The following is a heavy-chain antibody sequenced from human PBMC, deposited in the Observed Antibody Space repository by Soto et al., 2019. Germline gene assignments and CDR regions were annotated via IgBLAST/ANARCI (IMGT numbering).Heavy chain of an antibody. CDR1: GFSISSNY. J-gene: IGHJ6*02. D-gene: IGHD2-21*01. CDR3: ARKPPSAIQGWAFGMDV. Sequence: ELQLVETGGGLIQTGGSLRLSCAASGFSISSNYIAWVRQPPGKGLEWVSTTFSGGNTEYAASVKGRCSISRDNYKNKLYFQKENLGVEDKAVYYCARKPPSAIQGWAFGMDVWGQGTTVSVSS. V-gene: IGHV3-53*02. CDR2: TFSGGNT.